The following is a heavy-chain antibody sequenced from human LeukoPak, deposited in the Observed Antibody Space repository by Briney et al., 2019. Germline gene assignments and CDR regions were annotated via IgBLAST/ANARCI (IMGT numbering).Heavy chain of an antibody. CDR1: GYTFTSYY. V-gene: IGHV1-46*01. J-gene: IGHJ4*02. CDR3: ARDSSDSSGYSHFDY. CDR2: INPSGGST. D-gene: IGHD3-22*01. Sequence: ASVKVSCKASGYTFTSYYMHWVRQAPGQGLEWMGIINPSGGSTSYAQKFQGRVTMTRDTSTSTVYMELRSLRSEDTAVYYCARDSSDSSGYSHFDYWGQGTLVTVSS.